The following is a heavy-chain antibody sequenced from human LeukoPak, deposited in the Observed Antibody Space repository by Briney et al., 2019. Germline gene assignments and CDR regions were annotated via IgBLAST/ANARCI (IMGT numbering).Heavy chain of an antibody. J-gene: IGHJ4*02. Sequence: GGSLRLSCAASGFSVSNNYMIWVRQAPGKGLEWVSLLYTAGETNYADSVKGRFTISRDTSKNTVYLHMNSQRAEDTAVYYCARGFAPAYNFGVFDYWGQGTLVTVSS. D-gene: IGHD2-21*01. CDR1: GFSVSNNY. CDR3: ARGFAPAYNFGVFDY. CDR2: LYTAGET. V-gene: IGHV3-53*01.